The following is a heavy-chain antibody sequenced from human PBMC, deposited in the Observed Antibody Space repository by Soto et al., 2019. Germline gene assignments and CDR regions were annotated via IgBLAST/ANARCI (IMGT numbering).Heavy chain of an antibody. CDR2: IYSGGTT. CDR3: ARFRYREDAFDI. Sequence: EVQLVESGGGLIQPGGSLRLSCAASGFTVSGNYMSWVRQAPGKGLEWDSVIYSGGTTYYADSVKGRFAISRDYSKNTLYLQMNSVRAEDTAVYYCARFRYREDAFDIWGQGTMVTVSS. J-gene: IGHJ3*02. V-gene: IGHV3-53*01. D-gene: IGHD4-4*01. CDR1: GFTVSGNY.